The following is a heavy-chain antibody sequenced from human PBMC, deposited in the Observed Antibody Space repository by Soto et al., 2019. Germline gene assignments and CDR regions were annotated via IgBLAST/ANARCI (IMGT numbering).Heavy chain of an antibody. CDR3: AKTTGWELLVGDY. V-gene: IGHV3-30*18. Sequence: QVQLVESGGGVVQPGRSLRLSCAASGFTFSSYGMHWVRQAPGKGLEGVEVISYDGSNKYYADSVKGPFTISRDNSKNTLYLQMNSLSAEDTAVYYCAKTTGWELLVGDYWGQGTLVTVSS. CDR1: GFTFSSYG. CDR2: ISYDGSNK. D-gene: IGHD1-26*01. J-gene: IGHJ4*02.